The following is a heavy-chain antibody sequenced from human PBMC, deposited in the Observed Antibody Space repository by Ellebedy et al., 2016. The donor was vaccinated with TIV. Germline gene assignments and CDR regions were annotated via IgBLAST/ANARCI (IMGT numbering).Heavy chain of an antibody. D-gene: IGHD1-20*01. V-gene: IGHV4-39*01. CDR3: ARHQRPRYNSDWFDP. Sequence: MPSETLSLTCTVSGGSISSGDYYWSWIRQPPGKGLEWIGSIYYRGNTYYNPSLKSRVSISLDTSKNQFSLSLNSVTAAGTAIYYCARHQRPRYNSDWFDPWGQGTLVTVSS. CDR1: GGSISSGDYY. J-gene: IGHJ5*02. CDR2: IYYRGNT.